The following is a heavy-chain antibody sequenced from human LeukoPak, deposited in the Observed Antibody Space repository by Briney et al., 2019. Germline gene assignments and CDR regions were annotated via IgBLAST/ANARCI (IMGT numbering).Heavy chain of an antibody. CDR2: IIPILGIA. Sequence: ASVKVSCKASGGTFSSYAISWVRQAPGQGLEWMGRIIPILGIANYAQKFQGRVTITTDKSTSTAYMELSSLRSEDTAVYYCASPLLRKSNRDDYALDYWGQGTLVTVSS. CDR3: ASPLLRKSNRDDYALDY. D-gene: IGHD5-24*01. V-gene: IGHV1-69*04. CDR1: GGTFSSYA. J-gene: IGHJ4*02.